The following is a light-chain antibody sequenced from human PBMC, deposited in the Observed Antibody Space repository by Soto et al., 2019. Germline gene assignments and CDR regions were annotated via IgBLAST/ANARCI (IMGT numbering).Light chain of an antibody. J-gene: IGKJ5*01. V-gene: IGKV1-9*01. CDR3: QHFDGSTFT. Sequence: DIQLTQAPSFRCAPEGDRVSITCRAHPAISRYLAWYQQKPGRAPKLLIYGASTLQTGVPDRFSGSGSGTQFTLTITSLEPGDFATYYCQHFDGSTFTFGQGTRLEIK. CDR2: GAS. CDR1: PAISRY.